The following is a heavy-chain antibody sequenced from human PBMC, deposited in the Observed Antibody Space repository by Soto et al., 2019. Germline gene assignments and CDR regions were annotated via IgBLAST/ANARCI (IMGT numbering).Heavy chain of an antibody. CDR3: ANPYSYGSGKDGMDV. Sequence: QVQLVESGGGVVQPGRSLRLSCAASGFTFSSYGMHWVRQAPGKGLGWVAVISYDGSNKYYADSVKGRFTISRDNSKNTLYLQMNSLRAEDTAVYYCANPYSYGSGKDGMDVWGQGTTVNVSS. CDR2: ISYDGSNK. V-gene: IGHV3-30*18. J-gene: IGHJ6*02. CDR1: GFTFSSYG. D-gene: IGHD3-10*01.